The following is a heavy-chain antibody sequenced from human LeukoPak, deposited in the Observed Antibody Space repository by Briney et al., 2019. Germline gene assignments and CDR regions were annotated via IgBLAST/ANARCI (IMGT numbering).Heavy chain of an antibody. CDR2: ISGSGGST. Sequence: PGGSLRLSCAASGFTFSSYAMSWVRQAPGKGLEWVSAISGSGGSTYYADSVKGRFTISRDNSKNTLYLQMNSLRAEDTAVYYCARDLSGSPALYYYYYMDVWGKGTTVTVSS. V-gene: IGHV3-23*01. D-gene: IGHD3-10*01. J-gene: IGHJ6*03. CDR1: GFTFSSYA. CDR3: ARDLSGSPALYYYYYMDV.